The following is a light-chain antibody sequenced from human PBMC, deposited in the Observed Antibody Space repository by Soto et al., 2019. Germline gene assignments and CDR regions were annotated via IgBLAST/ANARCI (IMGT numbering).Light chain of an antibody. V-gene: IGKV1-5*01. CDR3: QETYRTPVT. J-gene: IGKJ2*01. CDR1: QSINAW. CDR2: DVS. Sequence: DIQMTQAPSTISASVGDRVTITCRASQSINAWLAWYQQKPGKAPKLLIYDVSTLDSGVPSRFSGSASGTEFTLTISSLESDDFATYYCQETYRTPVTFGQGTRLEI.